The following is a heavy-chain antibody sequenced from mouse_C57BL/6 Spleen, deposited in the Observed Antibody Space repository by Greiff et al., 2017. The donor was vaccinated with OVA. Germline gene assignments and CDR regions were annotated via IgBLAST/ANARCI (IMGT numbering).Heavy chain of an antibody. CDR1: GYSITSGYY. D-gene: IGHD1-1*01. J-gene: IGHJ1*03. V-gene: IGHV3-6*01. CDR2: ISYDGSN. CDR3: ARGITYYGSSYEKYFDV. Sequence: VQLKQSGPGLVKPSQSLSLTCSVTGYSITSGYYWNWIRQFPGNKLEWMGYISYDGSNNYNPSLKNRISITRDTSKNQFFLKLNSVTTEDTATYYCARGITYYGSSYEKYFDVWGTGTTVTVSS.